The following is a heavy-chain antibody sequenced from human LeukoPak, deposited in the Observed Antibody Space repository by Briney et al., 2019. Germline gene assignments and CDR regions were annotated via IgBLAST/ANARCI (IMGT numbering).Heavy chain of an antibody. V-gene: IGHV3-48*03. Sequence: RPGGSLRLSCAASGFSFDDYGMSWVRQPPGKGLEWVSYISSGGSTIYYADSVQGRFTISRDNDKNSLYLQMNSLRAEDTAVYYCAGSYGDYGYYYGMDVWGQGTTVTVSS. CDR3: AGSYGDYGYYYGMDV. D-gene: IGHD4-17*01. CDR2: ISSGGSTI. CDR1: GFSFDDYG. J-gene: IGHJ6*02.